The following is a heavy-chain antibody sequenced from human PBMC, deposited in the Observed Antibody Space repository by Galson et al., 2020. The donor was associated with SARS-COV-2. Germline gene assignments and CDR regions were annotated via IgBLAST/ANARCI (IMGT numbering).Heavy chain of an antibody. J-gene: IGHJ6*02. CDR2: ISGSGGST. CDR3: AKTPIPLWFGELLYDYGMDV. V-gene: IGHV3-23*01. D-gene: IGHD3-10*01. Sequence: GESLKISCAASGFTFSSYAMSWVRQAPGKGLEWVSAISGSGGSTYYADSVKGRFTISRDNSKNTLYLQMNSLRAEDTAVYYCAKTPIPLWFGELLYDYGMDVWGQGTTVTVSS. CDR1: GFTFSSYA.